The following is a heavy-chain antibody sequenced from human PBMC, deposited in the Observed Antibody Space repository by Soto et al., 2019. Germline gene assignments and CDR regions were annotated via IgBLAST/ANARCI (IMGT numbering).Heavy chain of an antibody. Sequence: GGSLRLSCAASGFTFSSYWMSWVRQAPGKGLEWVANIKQDGSEKYYVDSVKGRFTISRDNAKNSLYLQMNSLRAEDTAVYYCARDARKYYDYIWGSYRYRKAPGYYFDYWGQGTLVTVSS. V-gene: IGHV3-7*01. CDR2: IKQDGSEK. J-gene: IGHJ4*02. CDR3: ARDARKYYDYIWGSYRYRKAPGYYFDY. D-gene: IGHD3-16*02. CDR1: GFTFSSYW.